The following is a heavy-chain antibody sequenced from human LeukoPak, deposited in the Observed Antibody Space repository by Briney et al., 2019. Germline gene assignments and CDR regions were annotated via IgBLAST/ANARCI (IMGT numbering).Heavy chain of an antibody. CDR3: ASAIVGAKGEFDY. CDR2: IYYSGST. CDR1: GGSISSYY. D-gene: IGHD1-26*01. V-gene: IGHV4-59*01. J-gene: IGHJ4*02. Sequence: KSSETLSLTCTVSGGSISSYYWSWIRQPPGKGLEWIGYIYYSGSTNYNPSLKSRVTISVDTSKNQFSLKLSSVTAADTAVYYCASAIVGAKGEFDYWGQGTLVTASS.